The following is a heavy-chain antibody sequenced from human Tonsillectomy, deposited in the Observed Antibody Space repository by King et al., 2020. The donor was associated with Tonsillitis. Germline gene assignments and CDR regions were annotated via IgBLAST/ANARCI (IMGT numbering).Heavy chain of an antibody. CDR3: ARDQAIGSPFDC. CDR1: GASISSGDDY. Sequence: QLQESGPGLVKPSQTLSLTCTVSGASISSGDDYWSWIRQPPGKGLEWIGYIYYIGNTYYNPSLKSRVTISVDTSKNQFSLKRSSVTAADTAVYYCARDQAIGSPFDCWGQGTLVTVSS. J-gene: IGHJ4*02. D-gene: IGHD1-26*01. CDR2: IYYIGNT. V-gene: IGHV4-30-4*01.